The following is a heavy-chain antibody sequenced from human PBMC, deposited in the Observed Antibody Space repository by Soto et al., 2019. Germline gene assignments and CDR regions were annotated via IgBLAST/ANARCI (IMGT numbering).Heavy chain of an antibody. D-gene: IGHD3-22*01. CDR3: AHRRTNYYDSSGEYFFDY. CDR1: GFSLSTSGVG. Sequence: QITLKESGPTLVKPTQTLTLTCTFSGFSLSTSGVGMGWIRQPPGKALEWLALIYWNDDKRYSPSLKSRLTITKDTSKNQVVLTMTNMDPVDTATYYCAHRRTNYYDSSGEYFFDYWGQGTLVTVSS. J-gene: IGHJ4*02. CDR2: IYWNDDK. V-gene: IGHV2-5*01.